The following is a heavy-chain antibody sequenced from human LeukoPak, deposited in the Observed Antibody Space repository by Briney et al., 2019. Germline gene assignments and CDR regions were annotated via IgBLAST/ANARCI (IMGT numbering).Heavy chain of an antibody. J-gene: IGHJ3*02. Sequence: PGESLKISCRGSGYTFTTYWIGWVRQMPGKGLEWMGIINAADSDTRYSPSFQGQVTISADKSISTAYLQWTSLKTSDTAIYYCARLSPIRMLDCSDIWGQGTMVTVSS. CDR2: INAADSDT. V-gene: IGHV5-51*01. CDR3: ARLSPIRMLDCSDI. D-gene: IGHD1-1*01. CDR1: GYTFTTYW.